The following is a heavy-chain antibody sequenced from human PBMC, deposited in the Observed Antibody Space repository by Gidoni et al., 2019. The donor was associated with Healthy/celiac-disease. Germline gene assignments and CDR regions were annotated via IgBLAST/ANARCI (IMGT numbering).Heavy chain of an antibody. CDR3: SKCRYCSGGSCYYYYGMDV. D-gene: IGHD2-15*01. Sequence: EVQLLESGGGVVQPGGSLRLSCAASGFPFGGYAMRWVRQAPGKGLDWVSSISGSGGSTYYADSVKVRFTISRDNSKNTLYLQMNSLRAEDTAVDYCSKCRYCSGGSCYYYYGMDVWGQGTTVTVSS. CDR2: ISGSGGST. CDR1: GFPFGGYA. J-gene: IGHJ6*01. V-gene: IGHV3-23*01.